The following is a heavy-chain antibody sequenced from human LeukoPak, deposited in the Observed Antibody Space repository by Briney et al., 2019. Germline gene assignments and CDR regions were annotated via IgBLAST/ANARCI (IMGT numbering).Heavy chain of an antibody. CDR3: ARHRDVDTAMARGYYYMDV. CDR1: GYSFTSYW. J-gene: IGHJ6*03. Sequence: GESLKISCKGSGYSFTSYWIGWVRQMPGKGLEWMGIIYPGDSDTRYSPSFQGQVTISADKSISTAYLQWSSLKASDTAMYYCARHRDVDTAMARGYYYMDVWGKGTTVTVSS. D-gene: IGHD5-18*01. CDR2: IYPGDSDT. V-gene: IGHV5-51*01.